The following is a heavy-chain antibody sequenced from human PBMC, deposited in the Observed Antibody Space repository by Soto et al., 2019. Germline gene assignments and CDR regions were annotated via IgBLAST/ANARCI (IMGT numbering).Heavy chain of an antibody. Sequence: TLSLTCTVSGGSISSYYWNWIRQPPGKALEWLALIYWDDDEGYSPSLKSRLTITKDTSKNQVVLTMTNMDPVDTATYYCAHRPRGFSYYFDYWGQGTLVTVSS. CDR2: IYWDDDE. V-gene: IGHV2-5*08. J-gene: IGHJ4*02. CDR1: GGSISSYYW. D-gene: IGHD3-10*01. CDR3: AHRPRGFSYYFDY.